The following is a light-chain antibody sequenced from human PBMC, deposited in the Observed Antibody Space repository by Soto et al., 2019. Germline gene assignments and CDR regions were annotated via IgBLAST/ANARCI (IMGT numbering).Light chain of an antibody. CDR1: QSLLHSNGYNY. Sequence: DIVMTQSPLSLPVTPGEPASISCRSSQSLLHSNGYNYLDWYLQKPGQSPRLLIYLGSNRASGVPDRFSGIGSGTDFTLKISRVEAEDIGVYYCMRGRQTPLTFCGGTKVDIK. J-gene: IGKJ4*01. V-gene: IGKV2-28*01. CDR3: MRGRQTPLT. CDR2: LGS.